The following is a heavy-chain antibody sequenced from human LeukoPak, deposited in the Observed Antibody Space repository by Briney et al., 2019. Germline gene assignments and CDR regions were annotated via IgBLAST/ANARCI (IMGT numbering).Heavy chain of an antibody. CDR1: EFTFSSYS. D-gene: IGHD3-22*01. J-gene: IGHJ1*01. CDR2: TSSSSGTI. CDR3: ARWYYDRRSYYGYFHH. Sequence: GGSLRLSCAASEFTFSSYSMVWVRQAPGKGLEWVSYTSSSSGTIYYADSVKGRFTISRDNAKNSLYLQMNSLRAEDTAVYYCARWYYDRRSYYGYFHHWGQGTLVTVSS. V-gene: IGHV3-48*01.